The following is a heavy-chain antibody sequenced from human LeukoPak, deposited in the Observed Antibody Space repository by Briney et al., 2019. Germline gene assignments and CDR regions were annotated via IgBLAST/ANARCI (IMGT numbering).Heavy chain of an antibody. D-gene: IGHD1-1*01. J-gene: IGHJ2*01. CDR2: IYYTDT. CDR3: ARGREDRNWNREYWYFDL. V-gene: IGHV4-30-4*07. CDR1: GGSISSGDYS. Sequence: SETLSLTCAVSGGSISSGDYSWSWIRQPPGKGLEWIGYIYYTDTYYNPSLKSRVTISVDTSKNQFSLKLSSVTAADTAVYYCARGREDRNWNREYWYFDLWGRGTLVTVSS.